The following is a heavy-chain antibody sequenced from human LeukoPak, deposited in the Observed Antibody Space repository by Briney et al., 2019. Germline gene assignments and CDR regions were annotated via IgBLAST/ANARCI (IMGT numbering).Heavy chain of an antibody. CDR2: IKQDGSEK. CDR1: GFTFSSYW. V-gene: IGHV3-7*01. CDR3: ARVDDSSGYYFYLGSYNWFDP. D-gene: IGHD3-22*01. J-gene: IGHJ5*02. Sequence: GGSLRLPCAASGFTFSSYWMSWVRQAPGKGLEWVANIKQDGSEKYYVDSVKGRFTISRDNAKNSLYLQMNSLRAEDTAVYYCARVDDSSGYYFYLGSYNWFDPWGQGTLVTVSS.